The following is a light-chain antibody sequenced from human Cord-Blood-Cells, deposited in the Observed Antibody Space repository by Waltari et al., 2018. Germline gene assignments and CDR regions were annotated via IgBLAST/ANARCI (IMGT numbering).Light chain of an antibody. CDR1: SSDVGGYNY. V-gene: IGLV2-14*01. CDR2: DVS. CDR3: SSYTSSSPWV. J-gene: IGLJ3*02. Sequence: QSALTQPASVSGSPGQSITISCTGTSSDVGGYNYVSWYQQHPGKAPKLMIYDVSNRPSGVSYRFAGSKSGNTASLTISGLQAEDEAVYYCSSYTSSSPWVFGGGTKLTVL.